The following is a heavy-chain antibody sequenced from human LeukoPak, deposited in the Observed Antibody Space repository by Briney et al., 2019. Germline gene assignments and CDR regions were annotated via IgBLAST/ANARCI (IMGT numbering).Heavy chain of an antibody. D-gene: IGHD6-13*01. Sequence: SETLSLTCTVSSGSISSYYWSWIRQPQGKGLEWIGYIYYSGSTNYNPSLKSRVTISVDTSKNQFSLKLSSVTAADTAVYYCARAYSSSWYGFDYWGQGTLVTVSS. V-gene: IGHV4-59*01. J-gene: IGHJ4*02. CDR3: ARAYSSSWYGFDY. CDR2: IYYSGST. CDR1: SGSISSYY.